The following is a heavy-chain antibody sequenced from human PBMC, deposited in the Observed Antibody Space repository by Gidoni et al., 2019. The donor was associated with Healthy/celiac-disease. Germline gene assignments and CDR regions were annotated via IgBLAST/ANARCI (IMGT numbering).Heavy chain of an antibody. CDR3: AREVDTAMVY. J-gene: IGHJ4*02. V-gene: IGHV3-33*01. Sequence: QVQLVESGGGVVQPGRSLRLSCAASGFTFSSYGMHWVRQAPGKGLEWVAVIWYDGSNKYYAGSVKGRFTISRDNSKNTLYLQMNSLRAEDTAVYYCAREVDTAMVYWGQGTLVTVSS. CDR2: IWYDGSNK. D-gene: IGHD5-18*01. CDR1: GFTFSSYG.